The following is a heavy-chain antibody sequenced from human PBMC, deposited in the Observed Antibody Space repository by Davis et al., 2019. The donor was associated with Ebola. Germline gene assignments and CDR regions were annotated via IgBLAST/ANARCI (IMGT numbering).Heavy chain of an antibody. CDR2: IKQDGSEK. CDR1: GFTLRRYR. J-gene: IGHJ4*02. D-gene: IGHD6-19*01. CDR3: TRGGYRSCLDY. V-gene: IGHV3-7*01. Sequence: GESLKISCAASGFTLRRYRMNWVPQAPGKGLEWVANIKQDGSEKYYVDSVKGRFTIYRDNDENTLYLQMNSLRVDDRAVYYCTRGGYRSCLDYWGQGILVTVSS.